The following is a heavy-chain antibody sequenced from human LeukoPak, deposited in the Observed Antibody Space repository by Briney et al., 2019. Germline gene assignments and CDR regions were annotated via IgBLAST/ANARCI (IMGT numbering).Heavy chain of an antibody. Sequence: SQTLSLTCTVSGGAISSGSYYWSWIRQSAGKGLEWIGRIYTSGTTNSNPSLKSRVTISVDTSKNHFSLKLSSVTAADTAVYYCAREYYDSNKAPAFDIWGQGTMVTVSS. J-gene: IGHJ3*02. D-gene: IGHD3-22*01. CDR3: AREYYDSNKAPAFDI. CDR1: GGAISSGSYY. CDR2: IYTSGTT. V-gene: IGHV4-61*02.